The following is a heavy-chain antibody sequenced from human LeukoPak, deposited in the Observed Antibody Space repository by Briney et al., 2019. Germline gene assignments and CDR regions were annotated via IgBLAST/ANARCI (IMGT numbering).Heavy chain of an antibody. J-gene: IGHJ6*02. V-gene: IGHV3-30*14. CDR2: TSSDLNVK. CDR1: GFTFRNYV. D-gene: IGHD1-20*01. CDR3: ARGKPVTGTPDYYSYGMDV. Sequence: GGSLRLSCAASGFTFRNYVIHWVRQAPGKGLEWVAVTSSDLNVKLYADSVKGRFTISRDNSKNTLYLQMNSLRAEDTALYYCARGKPVTGTPDYYSYGMDVWGQGTMVTVSS.